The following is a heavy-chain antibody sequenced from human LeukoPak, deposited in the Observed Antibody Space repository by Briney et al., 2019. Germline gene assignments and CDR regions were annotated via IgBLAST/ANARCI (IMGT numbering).Heavy chain of an antibody. V-gene: IGHV4-4*07. J-gene: IGHJ6*02. CDR3: ARVLPEVVSSVYYYGYYYYGRDV. CDR1: GGSISSYY. Sequence: SETLSLTCTVSGGSISSYYWSWIRQPAGKGLEWIGRIYTSGSTNYNPSLKGRVTMSVDTSKNQFSLKLSSVTAADTAVYYCARVLPEVVSSVYYYGYYYYGRDVWGQGTTVTVS. D-gene: IGHD3-22*01. CDR2: IYTSGST.